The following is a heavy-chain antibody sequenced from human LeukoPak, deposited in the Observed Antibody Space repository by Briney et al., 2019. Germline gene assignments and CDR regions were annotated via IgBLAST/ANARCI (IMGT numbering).Heavy chain of an antibody. D-gene: IGHD2-15*01. CDR2: IKQDGSEK. V-gene: IGHV3-7*01. J-gene: IGHJ4*02. CDR1: GFIFNNYW. CDR3: ARQRRYCSGDNCYQRTFDY. Sequence: GGSLRLSCAASGFIFNNYWISWVRQAPGEGLEWVANIKQDGSEKYYVDSVKGRITISRDNAKNSLYLQMNSLRAEDTAVYYCARQRRYCSGDNCYQRTFDYWGQGTLVTVSS.